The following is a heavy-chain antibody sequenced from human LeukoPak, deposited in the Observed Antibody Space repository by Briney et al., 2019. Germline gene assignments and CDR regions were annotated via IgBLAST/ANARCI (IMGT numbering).Heavy chain of an antibody. V-gene: IGHV1-69*10. Sequence: SLKVSCKASGGAFSTYAISWVRQTPGQGLEWMGGVIPILGTAKYAQKFQDRVTITADKSTSTAYMELSSLRAEDTAMYYCARDQPTTLYTSGPHYFDYWGQGTLVTVSS. D-gene: IGHD2/OR15-2a*01. CDR2: VIPILGTA. J-gene: IGHJ4*02. CDR3: ARDQPTTLYTSGPHYFDY. CDR1: GGAFSTYA.